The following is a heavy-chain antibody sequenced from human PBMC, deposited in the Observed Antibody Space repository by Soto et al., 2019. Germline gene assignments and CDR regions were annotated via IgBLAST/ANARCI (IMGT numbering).Heavy chain of an antibody. CDR3: ARATIFGVFTELAYFMDV. V-gene: IGHV1-8*02. J-gene: IGHJ6*03. D-gene: IGHD3-3*01. CDR2: MNPNSGNT. Sequence: ASVKASCKASGYTFTSYDIKWVRQATGQGPEWMGWMNPNSGNTGYAQKFQGRVTMTRNSSISIAYMELSSLRSEDTAVYYCARATIFGVFTELAYFMDVWGKGTTVTVAS. CDR1: GYTFTSYD.